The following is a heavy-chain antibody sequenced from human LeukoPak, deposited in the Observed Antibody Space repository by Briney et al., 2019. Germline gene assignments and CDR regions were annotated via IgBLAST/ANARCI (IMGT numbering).Heavy chain of an antibody. D-gene: IGHD6-13*01. V-gene: IGHV3-11*01. CDR2: ISSSGSST. J-gene: IGHJ4*02. CDR1: GFTFSDYY. CDR3: ARDDRYSSSWYRGY. Sequence: GGSLRLSCAASGFTFSDYYMSWIRQAPGKGLEWVSYISSSGSSTYYADSVKGRFTISRDNAKNSLFLQMNSLRAEDTAVYYCARDDRYSSSWYRGYWGQGTLVTVSS.